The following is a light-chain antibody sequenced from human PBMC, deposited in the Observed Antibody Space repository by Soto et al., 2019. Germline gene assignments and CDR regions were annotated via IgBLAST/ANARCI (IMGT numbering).Light chain of an antibody. Sequence: QSALTQPASVSGSPGQSITISCTGTSSDVGGYNYVSWDQQHPGKAPKLMIYDVSNRPSGVSNRFSGSKSGNTASLTISGLQAEDEAEYYCSSYTSSSTPVFGGGTKVTVL. CDR3: SSYTSSSTPV. CDR1: SSDVGGYNY. V-gene: IGLV2-14*01. CDR2: DVS. J-gene: IGLJ2*01.